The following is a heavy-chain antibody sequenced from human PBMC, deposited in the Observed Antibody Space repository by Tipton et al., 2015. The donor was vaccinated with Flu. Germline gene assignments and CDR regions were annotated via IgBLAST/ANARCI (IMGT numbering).Heavy chain of an antibody. D-gene: IGHD4-11*01. CDR2: IYYSGST. Sequence: TLSLTCTVSGGSISSGGAYWSWIRQHPGKGLEWIGGIYYSGSTYYNLSLKSRVSISVDTSKDQFSLNLNSVTAADTAVYYCARRTFSNYVSEPKNWFDFWGQGTLVTVSS. J-gene: IGHJ5*01. V-gene: IGHV4-31*03. CDR1: GGSISSGGAY. CDR3: ARRTFSNYVSEPKNWFDF.